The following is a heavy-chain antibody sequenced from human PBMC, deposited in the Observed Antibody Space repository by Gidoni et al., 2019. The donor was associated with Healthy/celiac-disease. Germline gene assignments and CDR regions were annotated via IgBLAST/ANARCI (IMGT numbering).Heavy chain of an antibody. D-gene: IGHD3-10*01. CDR1: GGSFSGYY. V-gene: IGHV4-34*01. CDR2: INHSGST. Sequence: QVQLQQWGAGRLKPSEPLSLTCAVYGGSFSGYYWSWIRQPPGKGLEWIGEINHSGSTNYNPSLKSRVTISVDTSKNQFSLKLSSVTAADTAVYYCARAVVRGVIMAPYYYGMDVWGQGTTVTVSS. CDR3: ARAVVRGVIMAPYYYGMDV. J-gene: IGHJ6*02.